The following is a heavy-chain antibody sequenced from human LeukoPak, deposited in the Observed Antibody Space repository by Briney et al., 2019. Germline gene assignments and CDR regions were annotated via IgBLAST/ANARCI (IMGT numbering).Heavy chain of an antibody. CDR2: ISGSGGGT. CDR3: AKVGSHYTVTTGSPDY. V-gene: IGHV3-23*01. J-gene: IGHJ4*02. CDR1: GFTFSKNA. D-gene: IGHD4-17*01. Sequence: GGRLRLSCAASGFTFSKNALSWVRQAPGKGLEWVSGISGSGGGTSYADSVKGHFTISRDNSKNTLYLQMNSLRAEDTAIYYCAKVGSHYTVTTGSPDYWGQGTLVIVSS.